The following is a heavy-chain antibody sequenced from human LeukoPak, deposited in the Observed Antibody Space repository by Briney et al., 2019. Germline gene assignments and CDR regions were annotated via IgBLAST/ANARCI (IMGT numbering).Heavy chain of an antibody. CDR3: ARVPTDYYGSGSYTHDY. J-gene: IGHJ4*02. D-gene: IGHD3-10*01. Sequence: GASVKVSCKASGYTFTGYYMHWVRQAPGQGLEWMGWINPNSGGTNYAQKFQGRVTMTRDTSISTAYMELSRLRSDDTAVYYCARVPTDYYGSGSYTHDYWGQGTLVTVSS. V-gene: IGHV1-2*02. CDR1: GYTFTGYY. CDR2: INPNSGGT.